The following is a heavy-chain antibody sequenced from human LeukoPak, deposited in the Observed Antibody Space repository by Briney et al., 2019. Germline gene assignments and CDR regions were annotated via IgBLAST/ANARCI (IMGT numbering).Heavy chain of an antibody. J-gene: IGHJ4*02. V-gene: IGHV1-69*13. D-gene: IGHD2-15*01. CDR3: ARGAVAATPFDY. CDR1: GGTFSSYA. CDR2: IISIFGTA. Sequence: SVKVSCKASGGTFSSYAISWVRQAPGQGLEWMGGIISIFGTANYAQKFQGRVTITADESTSTAYMELGSLRSEDTAVYYCARGAVAATPFDYWGQGTLVTVSS.